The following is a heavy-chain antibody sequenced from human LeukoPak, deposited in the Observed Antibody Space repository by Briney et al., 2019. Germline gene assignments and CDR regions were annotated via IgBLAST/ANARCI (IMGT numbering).Heavy chain of an antibody. V-gene: IGHV1-2*02. CDR2: INPNSGGT. CDR1: GYTFTGYY. D-gene: IGHD4-17*01. J-gene: IGHJ4*02. Sequence: ASVKVSCKASGYTFTGYYMHWVRQAPGQGLEWMGWINPNSGGTNYAQKFQGRVTMTRDTSISTAYMELSRLRSEDTAVYYCVVYGDYPRNFDYWGQGTLVTVSS. CDR3: VVYGDYPRNFDY.